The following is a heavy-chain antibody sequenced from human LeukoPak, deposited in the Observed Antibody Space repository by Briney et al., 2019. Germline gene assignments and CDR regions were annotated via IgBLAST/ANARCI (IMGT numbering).Heavy chain of an antibody. Sequence: GGSLRLSCAASGFTFSSYAMSWVRQAPGKGLEWVSAISGSGGSTYYADSVKGRFTISRDNSENTLYLQMNSLRAEDTAVYYCAADYGSGSYYRGFYYWGQGTLVTVSS. J-gene: IGHJ4*02. V-gene: IGHV3-23*01. CDR1: GFTFSSYA. CDR3: AADYGSGSYYRGFYY. CDR2: ISGSGGST. D-gene: IGHD3-10*01.